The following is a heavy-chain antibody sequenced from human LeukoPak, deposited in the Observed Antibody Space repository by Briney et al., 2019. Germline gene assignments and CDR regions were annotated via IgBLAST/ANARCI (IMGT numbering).Heavy chain of an antibody. CDR3: AKAKVGSAWIYEY. D-gene: IGHD5-12*01. CDR2: WSSTNT. CDR1: GSTLSSYA. Sequence: PGGSLRLTCAASGSTLSSYAMTWVRQAPGMGLEWVSTWSSTNTYYADSVKGRFTISRDKSKNTLYVQMNSLRAEDTAVYFCAKAKVGSAWIYEYWGQGILVTVSS. J-gene: IGHJ4*02. V-gene: IGHV3-23*01.